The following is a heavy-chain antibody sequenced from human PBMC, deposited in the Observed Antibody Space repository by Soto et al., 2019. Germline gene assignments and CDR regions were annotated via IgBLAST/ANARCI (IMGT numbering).Heavy chain of an antibody. CDR2: ISYDGSNK. V-gene: IGHV3-30-3*01. D-gene: IGHD2-2*01. J-gene: IGHJ5*02. CDR3: ARDLYCSSTSCYGTWFDP. CDR1: GFTFSSYA. Sequence: LRLSCAASGFTFSSYAMHWVRQAPGKGLGWVAVISYDGSNKYYADSVKGRFTISRDNSKNTLYLQMNSLRAEDTAVYYCARDLYCSSTSCYGTWFDPWGQGTLVTVSS.